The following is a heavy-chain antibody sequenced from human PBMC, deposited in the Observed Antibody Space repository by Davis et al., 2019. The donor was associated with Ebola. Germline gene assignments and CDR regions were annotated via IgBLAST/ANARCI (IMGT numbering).Heavy chain of an antibody. D-gene: IGHD6-19*01. Sequence: GGSLRLSCAASGFTFSGSAMHWVRQASGKGLEWVGRIRSKANSYATAYAASVKGRFTISRDDSKNTAYLQMNSLKTEDTAVYYWSQVAGTTDYWGQGTLVTVSS. CDR1: GFTFSGSA. V-gene: IGHV3-73*01. CDR3: SQVAGTTDY. J-gene: IGHJ4*02. CDR2: IRSKANSYAT.